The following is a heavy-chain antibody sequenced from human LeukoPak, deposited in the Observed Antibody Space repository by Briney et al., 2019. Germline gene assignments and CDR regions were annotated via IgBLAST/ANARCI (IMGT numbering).Heavy chain of an antibody. CDR1: GFTVSSNY. V-gene: IGHV3-53*01. D-gene: IGHD3-22*01. CDR3: ARDVPYDSSGYYEDAFDI. Sequence: GGSLRLSCAASGFTVSSNYMSWVRQAPGKGLEWVSVIYSGGSTYYADSVKGRFTISRDNSKNTLYLQMNSLRAGDTAVYYCARDVPYDSSGYYEDAFDIWGQGTMVTVSS. CDR2: IYSGGST. J-gene: IGHJ3*02.